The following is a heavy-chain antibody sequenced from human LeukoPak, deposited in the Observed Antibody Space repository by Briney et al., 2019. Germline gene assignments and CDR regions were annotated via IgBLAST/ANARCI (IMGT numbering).Heavy chain of an antibody. Sequence: ASVKVSCKASGYTFTSYGISWVRQAPGQGLEWMGWISAYNGNTNYAQKLQGRVTMTTDTSTSTAYMELRSLRSDDTAVNYCARDETNWGTFDYWGQGTLVTVSS. D-gene: IGHD7-27*01. CDR1: GYTFTSYG. CDR2: ISAYNGNT. CDR3: ARDETNWGTFDY. J-gene: IGHJ4*02. V-gene: IGHV1-18*01.